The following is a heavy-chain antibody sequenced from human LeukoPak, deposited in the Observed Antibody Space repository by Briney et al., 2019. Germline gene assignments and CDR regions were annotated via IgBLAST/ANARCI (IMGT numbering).Heavy chain of an antibody. D-gene: IGHD3-10*01. CDR1: GFAFDDYG. J-gene: IGHJ5*02. Sequence: GGSLRLSCAASGFAFDDYGMSWVRQAPGKGLEWVSGINWNGGSTGYADSVKGRFTISRDNSKNTLYLQMNSLRAEDTAVYYCAKDLLYYGSGTNWFDPWGQGTLVTVSS. V-gene: IGHV3-20*04. CDR3: AKDLLYYGSGTNWFDP. CDR2: INWNGGST.